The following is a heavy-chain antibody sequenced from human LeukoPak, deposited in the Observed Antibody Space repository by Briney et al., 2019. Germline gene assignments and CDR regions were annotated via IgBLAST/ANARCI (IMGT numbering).Heavy chain of an antibody. CDR1: GFTVSSNY. V-gene: IGHV3-53*01. Sequence: PGGSLRLSCAASGFTVSSNYMSWVRQAPGKGLEWVSVIYSGGSTYYADSVKGRFTISRDNSKNTLYLQMDSLRAEDTAVYYCAKDNMGIAAADPFDYWGQGTLVTVSS. D-gene: IGHD6-13*01. CDR2: IYSGGST. CDR3: AKDNMGIAAADPFDY. J-gene: IGHJ4*02.